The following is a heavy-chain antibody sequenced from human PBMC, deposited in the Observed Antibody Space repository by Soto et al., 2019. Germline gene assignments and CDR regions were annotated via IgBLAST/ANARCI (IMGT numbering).Heavy chain of an antibody. CDR1: GGSIDSGGYC. J-gene: IGHJ4*02. CDR2: ISYGGST. D-gene: IGHD5-18*01. CDR3: SRGILV. V-gene: IGHV4-31*03. Sequence: QVQLQESGPGLVKPSQTLSLTCTVSGGSIDSGGYCWSWIRQHPGKGLDWIGCISYGGSTSYNPSLKSRVTISVDTSKNEFSLKLTSVTAADTAVYYCSRGILVWGQGALITVSS.